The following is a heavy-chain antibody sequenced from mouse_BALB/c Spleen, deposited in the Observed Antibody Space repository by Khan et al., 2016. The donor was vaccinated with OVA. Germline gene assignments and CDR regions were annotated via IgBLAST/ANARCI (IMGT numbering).Heavy chain of an antibody. Sequence: EVKLVESGPGLVKPSQSLSLTCTVTGYSITSGYGWNWIRQFPGNKLEWMGYISYSGSTNYNPSLKSRISITRDTSKNQFFLQLNSVTTEDTATYYCSRTARIKYWGQGTTLTVSS. J-gene: IGHJ2*01. V-gene: IGHV3-2*02. CDR3: SRTARIKY. D-gene: IGHD1-2*01. CDR1: GYSITSGYG. CDR2: ISYSGST.